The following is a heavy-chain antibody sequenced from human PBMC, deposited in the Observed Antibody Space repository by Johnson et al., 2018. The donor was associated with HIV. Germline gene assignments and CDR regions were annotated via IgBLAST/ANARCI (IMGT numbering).Heavy chain of an antibody. CDR1: GFTFSSYA. Sequence: QVQLVESGGGVVQPGRSLRLSCAASGFTFSSYAMHWVRQAPGKGLEWVAVISYDGSNKYYADSVKGRFTISRDNSKNTLYLQMNSLRAEDTAVYYCARGDCSGGSCYSEGATDAFDIWGQGTKVTVSP. V-gene: IGHV3-30-3*01. J-gene: IGHJ3*02. CDR3: ARGDCSGGSCYSEGATDAFDI. D-gene: IGHD2-15*01. CDR2: ISYDGSNK.